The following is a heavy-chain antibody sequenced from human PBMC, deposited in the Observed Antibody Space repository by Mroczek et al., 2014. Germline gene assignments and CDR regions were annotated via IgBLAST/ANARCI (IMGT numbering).Heavy chain of an antibody. Sequence: VQLQESGAEVKKPGESLKISCKGSGYSFTSYWIGWVRQMPGKGLEWMGIIYPGDSDTRYSPSFQGQVTISADKSISTAYLQWSSLKASDTAMYYCASYLTKCGGDCVAGTFYAFDIWGQGTMVTVSS. V-gene: IGHV5-51*03. J-gene: IGHJ3*02. CDR1: GYSFTSYW. D-gene: IGHD2-21*02. CDR3: ASYLTKCGGDCVAGTFYAFDI. CDR2: IYPGDSDT.